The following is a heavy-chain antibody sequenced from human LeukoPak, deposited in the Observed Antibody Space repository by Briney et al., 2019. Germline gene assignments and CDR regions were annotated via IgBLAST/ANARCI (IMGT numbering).Heavy chain of an antibody. J-gene: IGHJ4*02. CDR1: GGTFTNYA. CDR2: INTGNGNT. CDR3: ARVGYSGYDSRPVFNY. D-gene: IGHD5-12*01. Sequence: ASVKVSCKASGGTFTNYALHWVRQAPGQRLEWMGWINTGNGNTKYSQKFQGRVTITRATSASTAYMELSSLRSEDTAVYYCARVGYSGYDSRPVFNYWGQGTLVTVSS. V-gene: IGHV1-3*04.